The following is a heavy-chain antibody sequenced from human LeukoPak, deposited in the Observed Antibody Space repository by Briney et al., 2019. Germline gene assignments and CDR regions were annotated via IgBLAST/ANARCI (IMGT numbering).Heavy chain of an antibody. CDR2: ISGSGGST. J-gene: IGHJ4*02. D-gene: IGHD6-6*01. CDR3: AGDSRSLVYFDY. Sequence: GGSLRLSCAASGFTFSSYAMSWVRQAPGKGLEWVSAISGSGGSTYYADSVKGRFTISRDNSKNTLYLQMNSLRAEDTAVYYCAGDSRSLVYFDYWGQGTLVTVSS. V-gene: IGHV3-23*01. CDR1: GFTFSSYA.